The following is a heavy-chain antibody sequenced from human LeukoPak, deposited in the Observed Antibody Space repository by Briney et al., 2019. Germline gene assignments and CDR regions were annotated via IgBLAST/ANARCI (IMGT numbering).Heavy chain of an antibody. D-gene: IGHD3-22*01. V-gene: IGHV1-2*02. CDR1: GYTFTGYY. CDR3: ARGKGYYDSSGYYSPTFDY. Sequence: ASVKVSCKASGYTFTGYYMHWVRQAPGQGLEWMGWINPNSGGTNYAQKFQGRVTMTRDTSISTAYMELSRLRSDDTAVYYCARGKGYYDSSGYYSPTFDYWGQGTLVAVSS. CDR2: INPNSGGT. J-gene: IGHJ4*02.